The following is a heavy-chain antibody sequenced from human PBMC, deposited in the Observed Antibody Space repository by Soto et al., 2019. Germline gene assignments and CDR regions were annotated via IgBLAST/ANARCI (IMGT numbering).Heavy chain of an antibody. CDR3: ARDQHFIAASRYYYGMDV. CDR1: GGSISSYY. Sequence: SETLSLTCTVSGGSISSYYWSWIREPPGKGLEWIGYIYYSGSTNYNPSLKSRVTISVDTSKNQFSLKLSSVTAADTAVYYCARDQHFIAASRYYYGMDVWGQGTTVTVSS. CDR2: IYYSGST. J-gene: IGHJ6*02. V-gene: IGHV4-59*01. D-gene: IGHD6-6*01.